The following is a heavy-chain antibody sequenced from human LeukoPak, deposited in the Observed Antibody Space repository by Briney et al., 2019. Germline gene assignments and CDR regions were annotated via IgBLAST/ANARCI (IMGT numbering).Heavy chain of an antibody. V-gene: IGHV4-38-2*02. CDR3: ARVIGSGSYYIFSAFDI. J-gene: IGHJ3*02. CDR2: IYHSGST. D-gene: IGHD3-10*01. CDR1: GYSISSGYY. Sequence: SETLSLTCTVSGYSISSGYYWGWIRQPPGKGLEWIGSIYHSGSTFYNPSLKSRVTISVDTSKNQFSLKLSSVTAADTAVYYCARVIGSGSYYIFSAFDIWGQGTMVTVSS.